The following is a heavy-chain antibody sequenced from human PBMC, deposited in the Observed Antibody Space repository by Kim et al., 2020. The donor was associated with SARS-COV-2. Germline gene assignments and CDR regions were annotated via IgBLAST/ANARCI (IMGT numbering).Heavy chain of an antibody. D-gene: IGHD6-19*01. V-gene: IGHV1-69*04. J-gene: IGHJ4*02. Sequence: QKFKGRVTIAADKSTSTAYMELSSLRSEDTAVYYCARDGTSYSSGWPFDYWGQGTLVTVSS. CDR3: ARDGTSYSSGWPFDY.